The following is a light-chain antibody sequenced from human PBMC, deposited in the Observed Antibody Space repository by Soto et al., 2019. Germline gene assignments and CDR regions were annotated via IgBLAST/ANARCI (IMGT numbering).Light chain of an antibody. Sequence: DIQMTQSPSTLSASVGDRVTITCRASQSISSWLAWYQQKPGKAPKLLIYDASRLESGVPSRFSGSGSGTEFTLTISSLQPDDFATYYCQLYNSYYSGVFTFGPGTKVDIK. J-gene: IGKJ3*01. CDR2: DAS. CDR1: QSISSW. CDR3: QLYNSYYSGVFT. V-gene: IGKV1-5*01.